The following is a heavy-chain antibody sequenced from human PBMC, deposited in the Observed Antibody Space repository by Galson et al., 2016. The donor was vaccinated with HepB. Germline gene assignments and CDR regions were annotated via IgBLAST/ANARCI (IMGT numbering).Heavy chain of an antibody. CDR3: ARDLIGGFDY. J-gene: IGHJ4*02. CDR1: GYTFTTYA. D-gene: IGHD3-10*01. V-gene: IGHV7-4-1*02. CDR2: INTNTGNP. Sequence: SVKVSCKASGYTFTTYAINWVRQAPGQGPEWMGRINTNTGNPTYAQGFTGRFVFSLDTSVSTAYLQISSLKAEDTAVYYCARDLIGGFDYWGQGTLVTVSS.